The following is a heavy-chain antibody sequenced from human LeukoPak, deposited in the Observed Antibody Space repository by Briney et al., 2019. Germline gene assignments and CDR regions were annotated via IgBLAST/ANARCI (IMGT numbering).Heavy chain of an antibody. CDR2: IYTSGST. J-gene: IGHJ4*02. Sequence: SETLSLTCTVSGGSISSYYWSWIRQPAGKGLEWIGRIYTSGSTNYYPSLKSRVTMSVDTSKNQFSLKLSSVTAADTAVYYCARGLIAAAGTTYYFDYWGQGTLVTVSS. D-gene: IGHD6-13*01. CDR1: GGSISSYY. CDR3: ARGLIAAAGTTYYFDY. V-gene: IGHV4-4*07.